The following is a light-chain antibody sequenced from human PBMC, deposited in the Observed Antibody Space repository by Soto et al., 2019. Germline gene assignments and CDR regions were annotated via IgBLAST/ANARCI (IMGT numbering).Light chain of an antibody. CDR2: DAS. J-gene: IGKJ1*01. CDR1: QSISNY. Sequence: EIVLTQSPATLSLSPWERATLSCRASQSISNYLAWYQQKPGQAPRLLIYDASNRATGIPARFSGSGSGTEFTLTISSLQSEDFAVYYCQQYGSSRTFGQGTKVDIK. V-gene: IGKV3-11*01. CDR3: QQYGSSRT.